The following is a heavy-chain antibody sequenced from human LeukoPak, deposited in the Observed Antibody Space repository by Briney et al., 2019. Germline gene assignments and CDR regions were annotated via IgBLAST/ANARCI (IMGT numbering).Heavy chain of an antibody. D-gene: IGHD4-17*01. Sequence: GGSLRLSCAASGFTFSSYAMSWVRQAPGKGLERVSAISGSGGSTYYADSVKGRFTISRDNSKNTLYLQMNSLRAEDTAVYYCAKASSSGPRGYDYGDYFDYWGQGTLVTVSS. CDR2: ISGSGGST. V-gene: IGHV3-23*01. J-gene: IGHJ4*02. CDR1: GFTFSSYA. CDR3: AKASSSGPRGYDYGDYFDY.